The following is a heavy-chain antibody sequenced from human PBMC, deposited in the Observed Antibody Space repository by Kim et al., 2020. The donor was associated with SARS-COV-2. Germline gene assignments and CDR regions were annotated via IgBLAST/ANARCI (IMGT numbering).Heavy chain of an antibody. CDR1: GFTFSSYW. CDR2: IKQDGSEK. D-gene: IGHD2-21*02. Sequence: GGSLRLSCAASGFTFSSYWMSWVRQAPGKGLEWVANIKQDGSEKYYVDSVKGRFTISRDNAKNSLYLQMNSLRAEDTAVYYCARYGGDSPTYYFDYWGQGTLVTVSS. J-gene: IGHJ4*02. CDR3: ARYGGDSPTYYFDY. V-gene: IGHV3-7*01.